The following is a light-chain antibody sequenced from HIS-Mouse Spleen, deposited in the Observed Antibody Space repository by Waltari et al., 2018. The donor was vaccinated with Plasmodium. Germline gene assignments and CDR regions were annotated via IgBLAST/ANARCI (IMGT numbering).Light chain of an antibody. CDR3: CSYAGSYTLV. CDR1: SSGGGGYKY. V-gene: IGLV2-11*01. CDR2: DSS. Sequence: QSALTQPPPVSGSPGQSVTISCTGTSSGGGGYKYVSWYQQHPGKAPNLMIYDSSKRPSGVPDRFSGSKSGNTASLTISGLQAEDEADYYCCSYAGSYTLVFGGGTKLTVL. J-gene: IGLJ2*01.